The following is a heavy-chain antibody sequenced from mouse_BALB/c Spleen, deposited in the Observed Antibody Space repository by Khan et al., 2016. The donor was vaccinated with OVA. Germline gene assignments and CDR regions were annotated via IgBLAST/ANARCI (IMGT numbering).Heavy chain of an antibody. CDR1: GFTFTTYA. Sequence: EVQLVESGGGLVKPGGSLKLSCAASGFTFTTYAMSWVRQTPEKRLEWVASISGGGSIYYPDSVRGRFTIFRDNARNVLYLQMNSLRSEVTAMYYCARDIDGSYYGWFAFWGQGTLVTVSA. CDR2: ISGGGSI. J-gene: IGHJ3*01. D-gene: IGHD1-1*01. CDR3: ARDIDGSYYGWFAF. V-gene: IGHV5-6-5*01.